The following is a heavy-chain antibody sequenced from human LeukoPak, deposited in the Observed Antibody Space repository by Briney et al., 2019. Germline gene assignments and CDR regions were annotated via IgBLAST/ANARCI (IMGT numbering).Heavy chain of an antibody. CDR1: GFTFSTYS. Sequence: PGGSLRLSCAASGFTFSTYSMNWVRQAPGKGPEWVSYISSSAATINYADSVKGRFTVSRDNSKNTLYLQMNSLRAEDTAVYYCAKDYAYYGSGLLFDDWGQGTLVTVSS. J-gene: IGHJ4*02. D-gene: IGHD3-10*01. CDR3: AKDYAYYGSGLLFDD. CDR2: ISSSAATI. V-gene: IGHV3-48*01.